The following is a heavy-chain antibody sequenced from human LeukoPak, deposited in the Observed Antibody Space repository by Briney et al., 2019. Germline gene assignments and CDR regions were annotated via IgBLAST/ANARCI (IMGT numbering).Heavy chain of an antibody. CDR3: AAPTVITFYYGMDV. CDR1: GYTVTSYY. V-gene: IGHV1-18*04. J-gene: IGHJ6*02. Sequence: ASVKVSCKASGYTVTSYYMHWVRQAPGQGLEWMGWISAYNGNTNYAQKLQGRVTMTTDTSTSTAYMELRSLRSDDTAVYYCAAPTVITFYYGMDVWGQGTTVTVPS. D-gene: IGHD4-11*01. CDR2: ISAYNGNT.